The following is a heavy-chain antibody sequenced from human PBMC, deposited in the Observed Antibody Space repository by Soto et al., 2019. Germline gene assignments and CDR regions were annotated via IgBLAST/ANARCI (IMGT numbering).Heavy chain of an antibody. CDR2: ISGSGGST. CDR1: GFTFSSYA. CDR3: AKELGYAGLDYYYYGMDV. Sequence: GGSLRLSCAASGFTFSSYAMSWVRQAPGKGLEWVSAISGSGGSTYYADSVKGRFTISRDNSKNTLYLQMNSLRAEDTAVYYCAKELGYAGLDYYYYGMDVWGQGTTVTVSS. J-gene: IGHJ6*02. D-gene: IGHD2-8*01. V-gene: IGHV3-23*01.